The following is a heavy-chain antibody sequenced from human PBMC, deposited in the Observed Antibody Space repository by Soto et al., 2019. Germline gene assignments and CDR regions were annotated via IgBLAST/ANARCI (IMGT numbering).Heavy chain of an antibody. CDR3: ARGVNPNSGYFFDY. D-gene: IGHD5-12*01. J-gene: IGHJ4*02. V-gene: IGHV3-21*01. Sequence: EVQLVESGGGLVKPGGSLRLSCAASGFTFSSYSMNWVRQAPGKGLEWVSSISSSSSYIYYADSVKGRFTISRDNAKNSLYLQMNSLRAEDTAVYYCARGVNPNSGYFFDYWGQGTLVTVSS. CDR2: ISSSSSYI. CDR1: GFTFSSYS.